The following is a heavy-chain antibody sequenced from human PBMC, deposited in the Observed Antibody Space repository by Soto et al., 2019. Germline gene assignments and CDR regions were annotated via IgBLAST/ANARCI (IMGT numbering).Heavy chain of an antibody. D-gene: IGHD2-15*01. CDR3: ARDSGVVAASAEYSQH. CDR2: IIPILGIA. Sequence: QVQLVQSGAEVKKPGSSVKVSCKASGGTFSSYTISWVRQAPGQGLEWMGRIIPILGIANYAQKFQGRVTITADKSTSTADMELSSLRSEDTAVYYCARDSGVVAASAEYSQHWGQGTLVTVSS. V-gene: IGHV1-69*08. CDR1: GGTFSSYT. J-gene: IGHJ1*01.